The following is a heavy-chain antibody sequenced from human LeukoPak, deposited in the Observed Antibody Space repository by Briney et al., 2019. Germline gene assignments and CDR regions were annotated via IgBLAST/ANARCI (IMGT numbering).Heavy chain of an antibody. CDR2: IIPIFGTA. D-gene: IGHD5-12*01. Sequence: GSSVKVSCKASGGTFSSYAISWVRQAPGQGLEWMGGIIPIFGTANYAQKFQGRVTITADESTSTAYMELSSLRSEDTAVYYCARDSGYDSSYYYYGMDVWGTGTTVTVSS. CDR3: ARDSGYDSSYYYYGMDV. CDR1: GGTFSSYA. J-gene: IGHJ6*04. V-gene: IGHV1-69*01.